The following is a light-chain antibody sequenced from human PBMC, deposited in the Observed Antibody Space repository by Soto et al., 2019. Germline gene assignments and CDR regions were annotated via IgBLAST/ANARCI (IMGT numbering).Light chain of an antibody. Sequence: DIQMTQSPSSLSASVGNRVTITCRASQSISTYLNWYQKKPGKAPNLLIYDASSLQSGFPSRFSGSGGGTYFTLSISLLQPEDFSPYFCQQSYMDPITFGQGTQLEI. CDR2: DAS. V-gene: IGKV1-39*01. CDR1: QSISTY. CDR3: QQSYMDPIT. J-gene: IGKJ5*01.